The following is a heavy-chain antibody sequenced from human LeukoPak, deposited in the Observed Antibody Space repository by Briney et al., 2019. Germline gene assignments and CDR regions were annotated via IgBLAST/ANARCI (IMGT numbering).Heavy chain of an antibody. V-gene: IGHV4-39*01. J-gene: IGHJ4*02. CDR1: GGSIRSSSHN. CDR2: NFYSGSA. D-gene: IGHD3-3*01. CDR3: ARRPKQPGFWSGYVDY. Sequence: PSETLSLTCTVSGGSIRSSSHNWDWIRQPPGKGLEYIGSNFYSGSAYYSPSLTSRVTISVDTSKNQFSLKLSSVTAADTAVYYCARRPKQPGFWSGYVDYWGQGILVTVSP.